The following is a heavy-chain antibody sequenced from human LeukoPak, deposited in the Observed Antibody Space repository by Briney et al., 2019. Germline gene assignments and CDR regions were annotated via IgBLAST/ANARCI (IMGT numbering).Heavy chain of an antibody. D-gene: IGHD4-23*01. V-gene: IGHV1-8*01. J-gene: IGHJ4*02. Sequence: ASVKVSCKASGYTFTSYDINWVRQATGQGLEWMGWMNPNSGNTGYAQKFQGRVTMIRNTSISTAYMELSSLRSEDTAVYYCARGATVVTPLDYWGQGTLVTVSS. CDR1: GYTFTSYD. CDR3: ARGATVVTPLDY. CDR2: MNPNSGNT.